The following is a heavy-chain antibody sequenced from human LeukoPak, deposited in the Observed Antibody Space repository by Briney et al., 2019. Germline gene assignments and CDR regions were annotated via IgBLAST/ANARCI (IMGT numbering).Heavy chain of an antibody. Sequence: GGSLRLSCAASGFTFTNAWMTWVRQAPGKGLEWVGRIKSKGDGETTDYAAPVKGRFSMSRDDSKATMYLQMYSLEAEDTAVYYCTTDLGLTMIRGVIVYWGQGALVTVSS. V-gene: IGHV3-15*01. CDR1: GFTFTNAW. CDR2: IKSKGDGETT. J-gene: IGHJ4*02. CDR3: TTDLGLTMIRGVIVY. D-gene: IGHD3-10*01.